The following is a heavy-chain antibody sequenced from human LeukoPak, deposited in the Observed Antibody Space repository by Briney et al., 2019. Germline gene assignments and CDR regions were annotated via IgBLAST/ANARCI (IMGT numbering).Heavy chain of an antibody. CDR2: ISSSGSTT. Sequence: GGSLGLSCAASGFTFSSYEMNWVRQAPGKGLEWVSYISSSGSTTYYADSVKGRFTISRDNAKNSVYLQMNSLRAEDTAVYYCARDYYYDSYSRADYWGQGTLVTVSS. J-gene: IGHJ4*02. CDR1: GFTFSSYE. CDR3: ARDYYYDSYSRADY. V-gene: IGHV3-48*03. D-gene: IGHD3-22*01.